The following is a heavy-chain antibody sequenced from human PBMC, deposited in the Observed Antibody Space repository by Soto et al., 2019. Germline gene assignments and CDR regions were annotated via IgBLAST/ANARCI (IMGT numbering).Heavy chain of an antibody. Sequence: ASVKVSCKASGGTFSSYTISWVRQAPGQGLEWMGRIIPILGIANYAQKFQGRVTITADKSTSTAYMELSSLRSEDTAVYYCASYYDSSGYYYGMDVWGQGTTVTVSS. D-gene: IGHD3-22*01. J-gene: IGHJ6*02. CDR2: IIPILGIA. V-gene: IGHV1-69*02. CDR1: GGTFSSYT. CDR3: ASYYDSSGYYYGMDV.